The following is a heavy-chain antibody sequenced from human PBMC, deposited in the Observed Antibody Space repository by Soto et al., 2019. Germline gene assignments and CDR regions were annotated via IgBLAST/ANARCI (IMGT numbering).Heavy chain of an antibody. CDR1: GFTFGDYA. D-gene: IGHD3-3*01. CDR3: TRDRDYDFWSGYYDDDYYYYYYMDV. Sequence: GGSLRLSCTASGFTFGDYAMSWFRQAPGKGLEWVGFIRSKAYGGTTEYAASVKGRFTISRDDSKSIAYLQMNSLKTEDTAVYYCTRDRDYDFWSGYYDDDYYYYYYMDVWGKGTTVTVSS. CDR2: IRSKAYGGTT. V-gene: IGHV3-49*03. J-gene: IGHJ6*03.